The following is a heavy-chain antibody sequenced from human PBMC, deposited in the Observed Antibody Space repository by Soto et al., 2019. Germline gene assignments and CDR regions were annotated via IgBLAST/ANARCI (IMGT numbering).Heavy chain of an antibody. Sequence: PSQTLSLTCTVFCDSVCSVSHFRTWILRHPRKGLEWLGYIYYSESTYYTASLNQAVKTRLSISIDTSEKHFSLRLGAVNAADTAVYYFAKGRSMMGARTFFDYGGPGTLVTVSS. J-gene: IGHJ4*02. CDR2: IYYSEST. CDR3: AKGRSMMGARTFFDY. CDR1: CDSVCSVSHF. V-gene: IGHV4-31*03. D-gene: IGHD1-26*01.